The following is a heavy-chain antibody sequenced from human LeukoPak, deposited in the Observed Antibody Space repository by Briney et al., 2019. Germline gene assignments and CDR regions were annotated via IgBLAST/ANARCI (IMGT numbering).Heavy chain of an antibody. V-gene: IGHV4-39*01. D-gene: IGHD3-10*01. J-gene: IGHJ5*02. CDR3: ARSGWPMGGFDP. CDR2: IFYAGST. Sequence: PSETLSLTCTVSGDSISSETYHWGWIRQPPGKGLQWIGSIFYAGSTYYNPSLRSRVSISVDTSKDQFSLKLLPVTAADTAVYYCARSGWPMGGFDPWGQGILVTVSS. CDR1: GDSISSETYH.